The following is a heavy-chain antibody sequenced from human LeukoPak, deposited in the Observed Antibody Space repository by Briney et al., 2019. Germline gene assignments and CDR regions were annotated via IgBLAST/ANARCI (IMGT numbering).Heavy chain of an antibody. CDR3: ARDRDYYDSSGYQPPDY. CDR2: IYSGGST. CDR1: GFTVSSNY. J-gene: IGHJ4*02. Sequence: GGSLRLSCAASGFTVSSNYMSWVRQAPGKGLEWVSVIYSGGSTYYADSVKGRFTISRDNSKNTLYLQMNSLRAEDTAVYYCARDRDYYDSSGYQPPDYWGQGTLVTVSS. V-gene: IGHV3-53*01. D-gene: IGHD3-22*01.